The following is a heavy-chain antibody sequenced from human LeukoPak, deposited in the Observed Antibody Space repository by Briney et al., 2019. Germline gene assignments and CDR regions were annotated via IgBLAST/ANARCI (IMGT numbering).Heavy chain of an antibody. J-gene: IGHJ4*02. Sequence: ASVRVSCKASGYTFTVYYMHWVRQAPGQGLEWMGWINPNSGGTNYAQKFQGRVTMTRDTSISTAYMELSRLRSDDTAVYYCARNNIAVAGFDYWGQGTLVTVSP. CDR1: GYTFTVYY. CDR2: INPNSGGT. CDR3: ARNNIAVAGFDY. V-gene: IGHV1-2*02. D-gene: IGHD6-19*01.